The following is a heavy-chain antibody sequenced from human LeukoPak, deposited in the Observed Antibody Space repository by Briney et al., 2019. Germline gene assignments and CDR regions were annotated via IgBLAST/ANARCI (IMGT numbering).Heavy chain of an antibody. CDR3: ARGYSGSYYYLDY. CDR2: IYHSGST. J-gene: IGHJ4*02. Sequence: PSETLSLTCAVSGGSISSGGYSWSWIRQPPGKGLEWIGYIYHSGSTYYNPSLKSRVTISIDTSKNQFSLKLSSVTAADTAVYHCARGYSGSYYYLDYWGQGTLVTVSS. CDR1: GGSISSGGYS. V-gene: IGHV4-30-2*01. D-gene: IGHD1-26*01.